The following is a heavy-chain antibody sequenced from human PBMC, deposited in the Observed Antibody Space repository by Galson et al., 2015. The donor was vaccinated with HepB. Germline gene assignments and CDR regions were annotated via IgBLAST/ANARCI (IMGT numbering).Heavy chain of an antibody. D-gene: IGHD2-15*01. CDR1: GGTFSSYA. CDR2: IIPILGIA. CDR3: ARVPGGGRYCSGGSCPNWFDP. J-gene: IGHJ5*02. V-gene: IGHV1-69*04. Sequence: SVKVSCKASGGTFSSYAISWVRQAPGQGLEWMGRIIPILGIANYAQKFQGRVTITADKSTSTAYMELSSLRSEDTAVYYCARVPGGGRYCSGGSCPNWFDPWGQGTLVTVSS.